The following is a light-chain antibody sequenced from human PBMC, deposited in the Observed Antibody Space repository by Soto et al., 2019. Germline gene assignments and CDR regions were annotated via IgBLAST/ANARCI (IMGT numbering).Light chain of an antibody. V-gene: IGKV3-20*01. CDR2: DAS. CDR3: QQYGSSSPIT. Sequence: EIVLTQSPATLSLSPGERATLSCRASQSVSTYLAWYQQKPGRAPRLLIYDASSRATGIPDRFSGSGSGTDFTLTISRREPEDFAVYYCQQYGSSSPITFGHGTRLEIK. CDR1: QSVSTY. J-gene: IGKJ5*01.